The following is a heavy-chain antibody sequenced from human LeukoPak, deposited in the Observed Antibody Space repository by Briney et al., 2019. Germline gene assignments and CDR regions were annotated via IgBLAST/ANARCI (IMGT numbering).Heavy chain of an antibody. Sequence: SVKVSCKASGGTFSSYTITWVRQAPGQGLEWVGGIMPLFNTANYAQQFQGRVTMTTDESTSTACLGLRSLRFEDTAMYYCARVDRSHFYLDVWGKGTTVTVSS. CDR1: GGTFSSYT. J-gene: IGHJ6*03. CDR3: ARVDRSHFYLDV. V-gene: IGHV1-69*05. CDR2: IMPLFNTA.